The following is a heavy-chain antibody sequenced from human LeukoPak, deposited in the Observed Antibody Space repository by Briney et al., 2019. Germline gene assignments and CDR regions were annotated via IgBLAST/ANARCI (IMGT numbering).Heavy chain of an antibody. CDR3: ARDPGLGSGSYYGWFDP. V-gene: IGHV4-61*02. D-gene: IGHD3-10*01. Sequence: SETLSLTCTVSGGSISSGSYYWSWIRQPAGKGLEWIGRIYTSGSTNYNPSLKSRVTISVDTSKNQFSLKLSSVTAADTAVYYCARDPGLGSGSYYGWFDPWGQGTLVTVSS. CDR1: GGSISSGSYY. CDR2: IYTSGST. J-gene: IGHJ5*02.